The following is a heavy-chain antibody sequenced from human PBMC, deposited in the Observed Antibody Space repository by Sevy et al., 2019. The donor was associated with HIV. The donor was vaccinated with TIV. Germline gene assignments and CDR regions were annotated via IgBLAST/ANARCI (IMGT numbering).Heavy chain of an antibody. V-gene: IGHV1-2*02. CDR3: ACLALGYCSGGSCYSGGGYYYGMDV. CDR2: INPNSGGT. D-gene: IGHD2-15*01. J-gene: IGHJ6*02. Sequence: ASVKVSCKASGYTFTGYYMHWVRQAPGQGLEWMGWINPNSGGTNYAQKFQGRVTMTRETSISTAYMELSRLRSDDTAVYYCACLALGYCSGGSCYSGGGYYYGMDVWGQGTTVTVSS. CDR1: GYTFTGYY.